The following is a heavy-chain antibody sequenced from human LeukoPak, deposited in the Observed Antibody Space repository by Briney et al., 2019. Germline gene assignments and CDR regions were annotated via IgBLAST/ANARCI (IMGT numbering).Heavy chain of an antibody. CDR2: ISYDGSNK. CDR3: ARSGEIGDLVATTRFFDY. D-gene: IGHD5-12*01. J-gene: IGHJ4*02. CDR1: GFTFSSYA. V-gene: IGHV3-30*01. Sequence: PGGSLRLSCAASGFTFSSYAMHWVRQAPGKGLEWVAVISYDGSNKYYADSVKGRFTISRDNSKNTLYLQMNSLRAEDTAVYYCARSGEIGDLVATTRFFDYWGQGTLVTVSS.